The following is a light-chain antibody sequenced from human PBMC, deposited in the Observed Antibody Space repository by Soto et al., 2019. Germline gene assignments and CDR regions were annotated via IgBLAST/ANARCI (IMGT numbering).Light chain of an antibody. J-gene: IGLJ2*01. CDR2: EGS. Sequence: SALTQPPSASGSAGQSVTISCTGTSTDVGGYNYVSWYQQHPGKAPKLVIYEGSKRPSGVPDRFSGSKSGNTASLTVCGVQAGDEADYYCRLCAGNNNHDVFGGGTKLTVL. V-gene: IGLV2-8*01. CDR1: STDVGGYNY. CDR3: RLCAGNNNHDV.